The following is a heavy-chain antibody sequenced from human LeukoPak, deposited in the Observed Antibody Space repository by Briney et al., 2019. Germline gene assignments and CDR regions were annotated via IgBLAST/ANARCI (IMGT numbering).Heavy chain of an antibody. CDR3: AREGSSSVWFDP. CDR2: INSDGSST. J-gene: IGHJ5*02. V-gene: IGHV3-74*01. D-gene: IGHD6-6*01. Sequence: GGSLRLSCAASGFTFSSYWMHWLRQAPGKGLVWVSRINSDGSSTTDADSVKGRFTISRDNAKNTLYLQMNSLRAEDTAVYYCAREGSSSVWFDPWGQGTLVTVSS. CDR1: GFTFSSYW.